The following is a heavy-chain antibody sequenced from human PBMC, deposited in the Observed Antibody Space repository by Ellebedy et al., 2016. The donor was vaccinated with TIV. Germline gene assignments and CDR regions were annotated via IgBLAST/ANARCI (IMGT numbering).Heavy chain of an antibody. CDR1: GYTFTGYY. J-gene: IGHJ4*02. CDR3: ERAWSSTTLDS. D-gene: IGHD4-11*01. CDR2: INPNNGAT. Sequence: AASVKVSCKASGYTFTGYYIHWVRQAPGHGLDWMGWINPNNGATKLAQSFQGRVTLTRDTSMTTAYMELTRLRSDDTAIYYCERAWSSTTLDSWGQGTLVTVSS. V-gene: IGHV1-2*02.